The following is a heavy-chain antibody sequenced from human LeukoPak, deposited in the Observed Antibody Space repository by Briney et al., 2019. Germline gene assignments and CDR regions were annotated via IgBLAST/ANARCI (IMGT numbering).Heavy chain of an antibody. Sequence: PSETLSLTCTVSGYSISSGYYWGWIRQPPGKGLEWIGSIYHSGSTYYNPSLKSRVTISVDTSKNQFSLKLSSVTAADTAVYYCARLFSGSGSYYDYWGQGTLVTVSS. CDR2: IYHSGST. J-gene: IGHJ4*02. CDR3: ARLFSGSGSYYDY. CDR1: GYSISSGYY. D-gene: IGHD3-10*01. V-gene: IGHV4-38-2*02.